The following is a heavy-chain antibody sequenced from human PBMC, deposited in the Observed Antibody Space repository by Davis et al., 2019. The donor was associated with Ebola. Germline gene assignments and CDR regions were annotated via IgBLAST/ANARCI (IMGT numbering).Heavy chain of an antibody. J-gene: IGHJ4*01. CDR1: GGSISGHY. Sequence: PSETLSLTCTVSGGSISGHYWSWIRQSPGKGLEWIGYIYYSGNTSYNPSLKSRVIISVDRSKNQFFLRLTSVTAADTAVYYCARQTGTYLKTHFDYWGHGALVTVSS. D-gene: IGHD1-14*01. V-gene: IGHV4-59*08. CDR2: IYYSGNT. CDR3: ARQTGTYLKTHFDY.